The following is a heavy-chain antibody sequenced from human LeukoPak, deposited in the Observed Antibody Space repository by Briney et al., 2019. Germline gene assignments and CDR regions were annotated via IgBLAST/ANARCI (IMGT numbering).Heavy chain of an antibody. J-gene: IGHJ6*03. V-gene: IGHV1-18*01. CDR3: ASSSGTTDYYYYMDV. CDR2: ISAYNGNT. CDR1: GYTFTSYG. Sequence: GASVKVSCTPSGYTFTSYGIIWGRQAPGQGLEWMGWISAYNGNTNYAQKLQGRVTMTTDTSTSTAYMELRSLRSDDTAVYYCASSSGTTDYYYYMDVWGKGTTVTVSS. D-gene: IGHD1/OR15-1a*01.